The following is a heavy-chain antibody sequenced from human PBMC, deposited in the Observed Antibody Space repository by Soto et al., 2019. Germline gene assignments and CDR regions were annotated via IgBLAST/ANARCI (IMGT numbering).Heavy chain of an antibody. J-gene: IGHJ4*02. D-gene: IGHD6-13*01. CDR1: GLTFSSYS. CDR2: ISSSSSYI. Sequence: EVQLVESGGGLVKPGGSLRPSGAASGLTFSSYSMNWVRQAPGKGLGWVSSISSSSSYIYYADSVKGRFTISRDNAKNSLYLQMNSLRAEDTAVYYCARDGGYRPYYFDYWGQGTLVTVSS. CDR3: ARDGGYRPYYFDY. V-gene: IGHV3-21*01.